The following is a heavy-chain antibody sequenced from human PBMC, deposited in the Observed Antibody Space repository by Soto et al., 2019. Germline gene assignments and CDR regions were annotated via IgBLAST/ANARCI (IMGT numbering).Heavy chain of an antibody. J-gene: IGHJ4*02. CDR1: GGSMSSYY. V-gene: IGHV4-59*01. D-gene: IGHD5-12*01. Sequence: SETLSLTCTVSGGSMSSYYWSWIRQSPGKGLEWIGYIYYSGSTNYNPSLNSRVAISLDTSKNQFSLMLSSVTAADTAVYYCARGEWLATIKPYFAYWGQGTLVTVSS. CDR3: ARGEWLATIKPYFAY. CDR2: IYYSGST.